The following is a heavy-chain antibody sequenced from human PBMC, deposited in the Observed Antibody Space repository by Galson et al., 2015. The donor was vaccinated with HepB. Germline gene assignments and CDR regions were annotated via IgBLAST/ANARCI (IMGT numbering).Heavy chain of an antibody. J-gene: IGHJ4*02. CDR1: GYTFNSNG. CDR2: ISTYSGKT. CDR3: ARVRSRGDFWSGYYTPFDY. V-gene: IGHV1-18*01. Sequence: SVKVSCKASGYTFNSNGISWVRQAPGHGLEWMGRISTYSGKTNYAQNLQGRVTMTTDTSTSTVYMELRSLTSDDTAVHYCARVRSRGDFWSGYYTPFDYWGQGTPVTVSS. D-gene: IGHD3-3*01.